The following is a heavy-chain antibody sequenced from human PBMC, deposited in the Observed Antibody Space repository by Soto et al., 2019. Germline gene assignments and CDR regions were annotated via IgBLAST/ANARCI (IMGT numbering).Heavy chain of an antibody. CDR2: INPSGGST. CDR1: GYTFTSYH. V-gene: IGHV1-46*01. CDR3: ARVLTDGNGWYNCDY. D-gene: IGHD6-19*01. J-gene: IGHJ4*02. Sequence: GASVKVSCKTSGYTFTSYHLHWVRQAPGEGLEWMGSINPSGGSTRYAQKFESRVTMTSDTSTSTVYMELGSLRSEDTAVYYCARVLTDGNGWYNCDYWGQGALVTVSS.